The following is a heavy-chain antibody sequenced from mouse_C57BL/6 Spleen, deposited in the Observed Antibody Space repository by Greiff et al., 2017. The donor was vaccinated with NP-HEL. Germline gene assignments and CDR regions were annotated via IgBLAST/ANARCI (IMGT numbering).Heavy chain of an antibody. D-gene: IGHD1-1*01. CDR3: ATPYYYGSSEGYYYAMDY. CDR2: ISGGGGNT. J-gene: IGHJ4*01. Sequence: EVMLVESGGGLVKPGGSLKLSCAASGFTFSSYPMSWVRQTPEKRLEWVATISGGGGNTYYPDSVKGRFTISRDNAKNTLYLQMSSLRSEDTALYYCATPYYYGSSEGYYYAMDYWGQGTSVTVSS. CDR1: GFTFSSYP. V-gene: IGHV5-9*01.